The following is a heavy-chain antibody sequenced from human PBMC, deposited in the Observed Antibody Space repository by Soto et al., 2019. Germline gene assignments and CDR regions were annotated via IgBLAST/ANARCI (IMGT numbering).Heavy chain of an antibody. CDR3: ARDAPGVAPY. V-gene: IGHV4-31*03. CDR2: INYRGTT. D-gene: IGHD2-15*01. Sequence: QVQLQESGPGQVKPSQTLALTCTVSGGSIIDGQTYLNWIRQHPERGLEWMGYINYRGTTNYSPALKSRILISIVTSKNQFSLRLTSVTAADTAVYFCARDAPGVAPYWGQGTLVTVSS. CDR1: GGSIIDGQTY. J-gene: IGHJ4*02.